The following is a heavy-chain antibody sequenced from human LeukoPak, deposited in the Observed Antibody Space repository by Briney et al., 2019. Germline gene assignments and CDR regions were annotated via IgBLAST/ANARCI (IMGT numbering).Heavy chain of an antibody. V-gene: IGHV3-48*01. D-gene: IGHD1/OR15-1a*01. J-gene: IGHJ2*01. CDR2: ISSSSSTI. Sequence: GGSLRLSCAASGFTFSSYSMNWVRQAPGKGLEWVSYISSSSSTIYYADSVKGRFTISRDNAKNSLYLQMNSLRAEDTAVYYCARDPGNNGADWYFDLWGRGTLVTVSS. CDR1: GFTFSSYS. CDR3: ARDPGNNGADWYFDL.